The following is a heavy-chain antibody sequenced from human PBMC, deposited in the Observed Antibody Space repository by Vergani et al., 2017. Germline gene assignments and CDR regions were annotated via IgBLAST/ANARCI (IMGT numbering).Heavy chain of an antibody. CDR1: GFTFRSYA. CDR3: AKARGDIGAVPAAPTPAFDY. CDR2: ISGSGGNT. J-gene: IGHJ4*02. D-gene: IGHD2-2*01. Sequence: ELQLLESGGGLVQPGGSLTLSCEASGFTFRSYAMSWVRQAPGKGLEWVSGISGSGGNTSYADSVKGRFTISRDNSKSTLYQKMNSLRAEYTTVYYCAKARGDIGAVPAAPTPAFDYGGQGTLVTVSS. V-gene: IGHV3-23*01.